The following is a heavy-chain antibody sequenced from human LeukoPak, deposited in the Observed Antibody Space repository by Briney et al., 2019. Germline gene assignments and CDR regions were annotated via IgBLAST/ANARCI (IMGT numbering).Heavy chain of an antibody. V-gene: IGHV3-21*01. Sequence: GGSLRLSCAASGFTFSSYSMNWVRQAPGKGLEWVSSISSSSSYIYYADSVKGRFTISRDNAKNSLYLQMNSLRAEDTAVYYCARVALSLSHAFDIWGQGTMVTVSS. CDR1: GFTFSSYS. J-gene: IGHJ3*02. CDR2: ISSSSSYI. CDR3: ARVALSLSHAFDI.